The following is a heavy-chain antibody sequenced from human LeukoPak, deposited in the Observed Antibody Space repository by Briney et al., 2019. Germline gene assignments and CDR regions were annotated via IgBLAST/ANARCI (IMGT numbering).Heavy chain of an antibody. Sequence: SVKVSCKASGGTFSSYAISWVRQAPGQGLEWMGGIIPIFGTANYAQKFQGRVTITADESTSTAYMELSSLRSEDTAVCYCARDHRTYYDYVWGSYRQFDYWGQGTLVTVSS. V-gene: IGHV1-69*13. CDR1: GGTFSSYA. CDR3: ARDHRTYYDYVWGSYRQFDY. J-gene: IGHJ4*02. CDR2: IIPIFGTA. D-gene: IGHD3-16*02.